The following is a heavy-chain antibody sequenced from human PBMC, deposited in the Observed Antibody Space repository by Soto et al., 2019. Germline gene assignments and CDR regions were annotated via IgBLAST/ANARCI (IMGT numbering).Heavy chain of an antibody. V-gene: IGHV4-31*03. D-gene: IGHD6-13*01. J-gene: IGHJ5*02. CDR2: IYYSGST. CDR1: GGSISSGGYY. CDR3: AHRRRGSSLVWFDP. Sequence: PSETLSLTCTVSGGSISSGGYYWSWIRQHPGKGLEWIGYIYYSGSTYYNPSLKSRVTISVDTSKNQFSLKLSSVTAADTATYYCAHRRRGSSLVWFDPWGQGTLVTVSS.